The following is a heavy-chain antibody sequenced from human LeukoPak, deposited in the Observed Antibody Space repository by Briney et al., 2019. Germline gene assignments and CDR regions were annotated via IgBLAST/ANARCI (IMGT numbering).Heavy chain of an antibody. CDR3: ARFGESRDCYDSSGYRAGAFDI. J-gene: IGHJ3*02. CDR2: IYPGDSDT. Sequence: GESLKISCKGSGYSFTSYWIGWVRQMPGKGLEWMGIIYPGDSDTRYSPSFQGQVTISADKSISTAYLQWSSLKASDTAMYYCARFGESRDCYDSSGYRAGAFDIWGQGTMVTVSS. CDR1: GYSFTSYW. V-gene: IGHV5-51*01. D-gene: IGHD3-22*01.